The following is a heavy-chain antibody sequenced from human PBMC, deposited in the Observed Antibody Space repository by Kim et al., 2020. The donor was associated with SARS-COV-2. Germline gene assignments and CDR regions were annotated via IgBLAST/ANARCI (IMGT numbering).Heavy chain of an antibody. CDR3: ATVFAALVVLPPTKPDAYDI. CDR2: FDPENADR. V-gene: IGHV1-24*01. Sequence: ASVKVSCKVSGHTLTDLSMHWVRQAPGKGLEWMGGFDPENADRIYGEKFQGRVTMTEDTSRDTAYMELRSLRSEDTAVYYCATVFAALVVLPPTKPDAYDIWGQGTKVTVSS. D-gene: IGHD2-2*02. J-gene: IGHJ3*02. CDR1: GHTLTDLS.